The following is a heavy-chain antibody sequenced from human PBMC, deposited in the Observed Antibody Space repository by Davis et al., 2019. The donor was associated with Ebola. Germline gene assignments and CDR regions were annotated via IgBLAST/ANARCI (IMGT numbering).Heavy chain of an antibody. V-gene: IGHV4-59*08. CDR2: IYYSGST. CDR1: GGSISSYY. Sequence: PSETLSLTCTVSGGSISSYYWSWIRQPPGKGLEWIGYIYYSGSTNYNPSLKSRVTISVDTSKNQFSLKLSSVTAADTAVYYCARHLRNGWYSGYYYYGMDVWGQGTTVTVSS. J-gene: IGHJ6*02. D-gene: IGHD6-19*01. CDR3: ARHLRNGWYSGYYYYGMDV.